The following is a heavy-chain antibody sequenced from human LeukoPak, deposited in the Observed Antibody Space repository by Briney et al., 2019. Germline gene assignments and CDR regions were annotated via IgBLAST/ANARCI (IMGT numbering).Heavy chain of an antibody. CDR2: VSGSGIST. V-gene: IGHV3-23*01. Sequence: PGGSLRLSCAASGSTFSSYAMSWVRQAPGKGLEWVSGVSGSGISTYYADSVKGRFTISRDNSENTLYLQMSSLRAEDTAVYYCAKDAVYGSGTYYNDHWGQGTLVTVSS. CDR1: GSTFSSYA. D-gene: IGHD3-10*01. CDR3: AKDAVYGSGTYYNDH. J-gene: IGHJ5*02.